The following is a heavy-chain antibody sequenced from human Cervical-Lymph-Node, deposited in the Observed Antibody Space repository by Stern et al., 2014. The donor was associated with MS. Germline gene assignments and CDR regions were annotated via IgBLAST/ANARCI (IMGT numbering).Heavy chain of an antibody. CDR1: GFTFSASA. CDR2: IRSKGNSYAT. Sequence: VQLMQSGGGLVQPGGSLKLSCAASGFTFSASAMHWVRQASGQGLEWVGRIRSKGNSYATEYAASVKGRFTISRDDSKNTAYLQMNSLKTEDTAVYYCTRHLSDYWGPGTLVTVSS. CDR3: TRHLSDY. V-gene: IGHV3-73*01. D-gene: IGHD2/OR15-2a*01. J-gene: IGHJ4*02.